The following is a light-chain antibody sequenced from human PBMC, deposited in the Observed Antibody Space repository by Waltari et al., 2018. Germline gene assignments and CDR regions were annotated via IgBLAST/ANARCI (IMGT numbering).Light chain of an antibody. CDR1: SRDVGAYDH. J-gene: IGLJ2*01. CDR3: GSQTTNKGVV. Sequence: QSALTQPASVSGSPGQSITISCTGSSRDVGAYDHVSWYQQHSGKAPKVVIFDVSARPSGVSERFPGSKSGNTASLTISGLQAEDEADYYCGSQTTNKGVVFGGGTKVTVL. V-gene: IGLV2-14*03. CDR2: DVS.